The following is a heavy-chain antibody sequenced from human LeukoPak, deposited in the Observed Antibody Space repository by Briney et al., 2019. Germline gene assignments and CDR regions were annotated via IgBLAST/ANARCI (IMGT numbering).Heavy chain of an antibody. Sequence: GRSLRLSCAASGFTFSSYGMHWVRQAPGKGLEWVAVIWYDGSNKYYEDSVKGRFTISRDNSKDTLYLQMNSLRAEDTAVYYCARGLVYSGSLDYWGQGTLVTVSS. CDR1: GFTFSSYG. D-gene: IGHD1-26*01. CDR3: ARGLVYSGSLDY. CDR2: IWYDGSNK. V-gene: IGHV3-33*01. J-gene: IGHJ4*02.